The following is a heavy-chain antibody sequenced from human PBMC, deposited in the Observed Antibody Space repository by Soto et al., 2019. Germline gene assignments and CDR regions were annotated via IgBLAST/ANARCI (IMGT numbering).Heavy chain of an antibody. V-gene: IGHV3-23*01. Sequence: PGGSLRLSCAASGFTFSNYAMSWVRQSPGKGLEWVSGIRGSGGGTSYADSVKGRFTISRDNSKNSLYLQMNSLRAEDTAVYYCAKGLAVAGTSNWGQGTLVTVSS. CDR1: GFTFSNYA. CDR2: IRGSGGGT. CDR3: AKGLAVAGTSN. D-gene: IGHD6-19*01. J-gene: IGHJ4*02.